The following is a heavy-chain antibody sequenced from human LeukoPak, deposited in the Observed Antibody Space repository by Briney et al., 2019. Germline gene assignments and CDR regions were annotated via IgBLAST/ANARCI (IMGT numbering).Heavy chain of an antibody. V-gene: IGHV1-2*02. CDR1: GYTFTSYY. Sequence: ASVKVSCKASGYTFTSYYMHWVRQAPEQGLEWMGWINPNSGGTNYAQKFQGRVTMTRDTSISTAYMELSRLRSDDTAVYYCARDLGYSSGWYNANWFDPWGQGTLVTVSS. J-gene: IGHJ5*02. CDR3: ARDLGYSSGWYNANWFDP. D-gene: IGHD6-19*01. CDR2: INPNSGGT.